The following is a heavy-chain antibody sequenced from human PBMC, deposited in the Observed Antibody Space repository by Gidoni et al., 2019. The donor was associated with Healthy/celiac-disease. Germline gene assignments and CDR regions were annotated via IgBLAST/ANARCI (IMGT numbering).Heavy chain of an antibody. CDR1: GGSISSGGYY. CDR3: ARFHLGMITFGGVYAFDI. J-gene: IGHJ3*02. D-gene: IGHD3-16*01. V-gene: IGHV4-31*03. Sequence: QVQLQESGPGLVKPSQTLSLTCTFSGGSISSGGYYWSWIRQHPGKGLEWIGYIYYSGSTYYNPSLKSRVTISVDTSKNQFSLKLSSVTAADTAVYYCARFHLGMITFGGVYAFDIWGQGTMVTVSS. CDR2: IYYSGST.